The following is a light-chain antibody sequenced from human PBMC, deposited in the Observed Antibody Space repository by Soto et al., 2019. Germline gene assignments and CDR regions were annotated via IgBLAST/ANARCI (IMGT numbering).Light chain of an antibody. CDR3: HQRSNWPPDT. Sequence: EIVMTQSPATLSVSPGERATLSCRASQSVSNNYLAWYQQKPGQAPRLLIYDASSRATGIPDRFSGGGSGTDFTLTISRLEPEDFAVYYCHQRSNWPPDTFGQGTRLEIK. CDR1: QSVSNNY. J-gene: IGKJ5*01. V-gene: IGKV3D-20*02. CDR2: DAS.